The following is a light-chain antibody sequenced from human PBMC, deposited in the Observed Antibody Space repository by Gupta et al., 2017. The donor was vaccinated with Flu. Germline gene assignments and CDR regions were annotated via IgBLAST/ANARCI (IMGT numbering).Light chain of an antibody. CDR2: AAS. CDR1: QSISSY. V-gene: IGKV1-39*01. CDR3: QQSYSTPYT. J-gene: IGKJ2*01. Sequence: PSSLSASVGDRVTITCRTSQSISSYLNWYQQKVGKAPKLLIYAASTLQSGVPSRFSGSGSGTDFTLTISSLQPADFATYYCQQSYSTPYTFGQGTKLEIK.